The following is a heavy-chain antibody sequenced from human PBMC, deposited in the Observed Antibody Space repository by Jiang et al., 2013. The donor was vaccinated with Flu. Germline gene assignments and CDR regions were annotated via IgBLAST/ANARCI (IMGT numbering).Heavy chain of an antibody. V-gene: IGHV5-51*03. CDR2: IYPGDSDT. J-gene: IGHJ6*03. CDR3: ARTVQYCINGVCFKSYYMDV. D-gene: IGHD2-8*01. CDR1: GYSFTTYW. Sequence: GAEVKKPGESLKISCKGSGYSFTTYWIGWVRQMPGKGLEWMGIIYPGDSDTRYSPSFQGQVTISADKSISTAYLQWSSLKASDTAMYYCARTVQYCINGVCFKSYYMDVWGKGTTVTVSS.